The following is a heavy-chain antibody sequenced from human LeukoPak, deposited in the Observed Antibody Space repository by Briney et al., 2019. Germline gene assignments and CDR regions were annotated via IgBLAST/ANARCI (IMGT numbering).Heavy chain of an antibody. J-gene: IGHJ5*02. D-gene: IGHD6-13*01. Sequence: GESLKISCKGSGYSFTNYRIGWVRQMPGKGLEWMGNIYPGDSDTRYSPSFQGQVTISADKSISTAYLQWSSLKASDTAMYYCARRSVDSSSWYDTNWFDPWGQGTLVTVSS. CDR2: IYPGDSDT. CDR3: ARRSVDSSSWYDTNWFDP. V-gene: IGHV5-51*01. CDR1: GYSFTNYR.